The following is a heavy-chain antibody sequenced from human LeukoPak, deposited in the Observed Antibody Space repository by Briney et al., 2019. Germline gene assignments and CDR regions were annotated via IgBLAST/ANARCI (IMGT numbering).Heavy chain of an antibody. V-gene: IGHV3-30-3*01. Sequence: PGGSLRLSCEASGFTFSSYSMQWVRQVPGKGLEWVAVISFDGGHRYYADSVKGRFTISRDNSKNTLYLQMNSLRPEDTALYYCARPRTIAAAGIFGAFDYWGQGTLVTVSS. CDR3: ARPRTIAAAGIFGAFDY. CDR1: GFTFSSYS. CDR2: ISFDGGHR. D-gene: IGHD6-13*01. J-gene: IGHJ4*02.